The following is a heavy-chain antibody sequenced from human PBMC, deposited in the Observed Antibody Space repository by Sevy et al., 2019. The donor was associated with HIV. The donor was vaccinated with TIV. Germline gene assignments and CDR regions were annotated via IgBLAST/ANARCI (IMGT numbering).Heavy chain of an antibody. CDR2: ISYDGSNK. Sequence: GGSLRLSCAASGFTFSSYAMHWVRQAPGKGLEWVAVISYDGSNKYYADSVKGRFTFSRDNSKNTLYLQMNSLRAEDTAVYYCARGIRGGGYFDYWGQGTLVTVSS. CDR3: ARGIRGGGYFDY. V-gene: IGHV3-30*04. D-gene: IGHD3-10*01. J-gene: IGHJ4*02. CDR1: GFTFSSYA.